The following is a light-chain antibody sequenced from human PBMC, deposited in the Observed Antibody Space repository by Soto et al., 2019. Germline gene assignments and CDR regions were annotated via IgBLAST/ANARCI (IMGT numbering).Light chain of an antibody. CDR3: QQYGSYPYT. J-gene: IGKJ2*01. V-gene: IGKV3-20*01. Sequence: EILLTQSPGTLSLSPGERATLSCRASQSVRNSYLAWYQQKPGQAPRLLIYGASGRATGVPDRFSGSGSGTDFTLTISRLDPEDFAVYYCQQYGSYPYTFGQGTKLEI. CDR1: QSVRNSY. CDR2: GAS.